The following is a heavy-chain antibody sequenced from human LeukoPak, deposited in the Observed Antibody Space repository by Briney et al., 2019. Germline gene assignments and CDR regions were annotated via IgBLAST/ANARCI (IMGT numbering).Heavy chain of an antibody. CDR3: ARGLYDILTGYYYGPGGFDY. Sequence: ASVKVSCKASGYTFTGYYMHWVRQAPGQGLEWMGWINPNSGGTNYAQKFQGRVTMTRDTSISTAYMELSRLRSDDTAVYYCARGLYDILTGYYYGPGGFDYWGQGTLVTVSS. D-gene: IGHD3-9*01. V-gene: IGHV1-2*02. CDR2: INPNSGGT. J-gene: IGHJ4*02. CDR1: GYTFTGYY.